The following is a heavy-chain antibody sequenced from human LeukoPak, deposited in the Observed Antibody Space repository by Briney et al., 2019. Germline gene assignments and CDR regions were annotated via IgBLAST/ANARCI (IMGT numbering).Heavy chain of an antibody. V-gene: IGHV3-7*05. CDR2: IKEDGSEK. D-gene: IGHD6-19*01. CDR1: GFTFSSYW. J-gene: IGHJ4*02. CDR3: ASQFWWAAVAGTTLDY. Sequence: GGSLRLSCIASGFTFSSYWMSWVRQAPGGGLEWVANIKEDGSEKYYVDSVKGRFTISRGNAKISLYLQMNSLRAEDTAVYYCASQFWWAAVAGTTLDYWGQGTLVTVSS.